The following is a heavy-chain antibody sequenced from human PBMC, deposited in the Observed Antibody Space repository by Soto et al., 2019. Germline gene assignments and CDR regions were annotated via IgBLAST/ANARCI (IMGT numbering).Heavy chain of an antibody. CDR1: GYSFTSYW. D-gene: IGHD2-21*02. CDR3: ARLVFGGNSGEDGGHYYYGMDV. V-gene: IGHV5-10-1*01. CDR2: IDPSDSYT. J-gene: IGHJ6*02. Sequence: GESLKISCKGSGYSFTSYWISWVRQMPGKGLEWMGRIDPSDSYTNYSPSFQGHVTISADKSIRTAYLQWSSLKASDTAMYYCARLVFGGNSGEDGGHYYYGMDVWGQGTTVTVSS.